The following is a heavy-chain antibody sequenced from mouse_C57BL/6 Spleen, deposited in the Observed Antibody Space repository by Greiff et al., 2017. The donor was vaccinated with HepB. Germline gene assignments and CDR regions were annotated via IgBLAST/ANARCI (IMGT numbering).Heavy chain of an antibody. J-gene: IGHJ2*01. Sequence: EVMLVESGGGLVQPGGSMKLSCAASGFTFSDAWMDWVRQSPEKGLEWVAEIRNKANNHATYYAESVKGRFTISRDDSKSSVYLQMNSLRAEDTGIYYCTRRGTTVVAPGYFDYWGQGTTLTVSS. D-gene: IGHD1-1*01. CDR1: GFTFSDAW. V-gene: IGHV6-6*01. CDR3: TRRGTTVVAPGYFDY. CDR2: IRNKANNHAT.